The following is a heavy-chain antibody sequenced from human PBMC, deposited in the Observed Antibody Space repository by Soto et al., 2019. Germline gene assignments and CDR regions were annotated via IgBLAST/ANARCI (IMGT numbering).Heavy chain of an antibody. D-gene: IGHD1-7*01. Sequence: GGSLRLSCAASGFTFSSYAMSWVRQAPGKGLEWVSSISSSSSYIYYADSVKGRFTISRDNAKNSLYLQMNSLRAEDTAVYYCARDLDITGTTYWGQGTLVTVSS. CDR1: GFTFSSYA. V-gene: IGHV3-21*01. CDR3: ARDLDITGTTY. CDR2: ISSSSSYI. J-gene: IGHJ4*02.